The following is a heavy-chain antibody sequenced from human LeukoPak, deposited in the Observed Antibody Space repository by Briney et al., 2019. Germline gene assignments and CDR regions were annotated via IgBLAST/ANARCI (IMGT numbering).Heavy chain of an antibody. CDR1: GFTFSSYS. J-gene: IGHJ6*03. Sequence: GGSLRLSCAASGFTFSSYSMNWVRQAPGKGLEWVSYISSSGSTIYYADSVKGRFTISRDNAKNSLFLQMNSLRAEDTAVYYCARYCSSTSCYTLGMDVWGKGTTVTVSS. V-gene: IGHV3-48*01. CDR2: ISSSGSTI. CDR3: ARYCSSTSCYTLGMDV. D-gene: IGHD2-2*02.